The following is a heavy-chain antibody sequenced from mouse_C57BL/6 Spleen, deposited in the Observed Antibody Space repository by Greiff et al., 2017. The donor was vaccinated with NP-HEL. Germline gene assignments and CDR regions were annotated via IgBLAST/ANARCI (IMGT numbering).Heavy chain of an antibody. CDR3: ATYYYGGGFAY. CDR1: GYSITSGYY. CDR2: ISYDGSN. J-gene: IGHJ3*01. Sequence: EVKLEESGPGLVKPSQSLSLTCSVTGYSITSGYYWNWIRQFPGNKLEWMGYISYDGSNNYNPSLKNRISITRDTSKNQFFLKLNSVTTEDTATYYCATYYYGGGFAYWGQGTLVTVSA. D-gene: IGHD1-1*01. V-gene: IGHV3-6*01.